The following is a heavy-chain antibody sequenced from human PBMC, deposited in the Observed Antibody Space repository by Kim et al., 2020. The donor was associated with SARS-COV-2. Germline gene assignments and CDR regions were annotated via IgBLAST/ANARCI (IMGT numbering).Heavy chain of an antibody. CDR3: ARDMNDFWSGPGVYYFDY. CDR2: ISSSSSYI. CDR1: GFTFSSYS. J-gene: IGHJ4*02. D-gene: IGHD3-3*01. V-gene: IGHV3-21*01. Sequence: GGSLRLSCAASGFTFSSYSMNWVRQAPGKGLEWVSSISSSSSYIYYADSVKGRFTISRDNAKNSLYLQMNSLRAEDTAVYYCARDMNDFWSGPGVYYFDYWGQGTLVTVSS.